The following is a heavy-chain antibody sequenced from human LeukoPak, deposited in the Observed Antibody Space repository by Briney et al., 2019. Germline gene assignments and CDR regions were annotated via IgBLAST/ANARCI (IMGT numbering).Heavy chain of an antibody. Sequence: GGSLRLSCAASGFTFSSYAMSWVRQAPGKGLEWVSAISTSDGSTYYADSVKGRFTISRDNSKNTLYLQMNSLRAEDTAVYYCAKIHGSGSYYRPNFDYWGQGTLVTVSS. V-gene: IGHV3-23*01. J-gene: IGHJ4*02. D-gene: IGHD3-10*01. CDR3: AKIHGSGSYYRPNFDY. CDR1: GFTFSSYA. CDR2: ISTSDGST.